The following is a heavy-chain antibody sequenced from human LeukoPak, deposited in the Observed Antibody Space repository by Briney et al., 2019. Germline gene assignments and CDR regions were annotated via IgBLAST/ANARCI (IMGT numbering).Heavy chain of an antibody. J-gene: IGHJ6*03. D-gene: IGHD1-26*01. Sequence: GGSLRLSCAASGFTFDDYAMHWVRQAPGKGLEWVSLISWDGGNTYYADSVKGRSTISRDNSKNSLYLQMNSLRAEDTALYYCAKDRRGSYYYYYYMDVWGKGTTVTVSS. CDR1: GFTFDDYA. CDR2: ISWDGGNT. CDR3: AKDRRGSYYYYYYMDV. V-gene: IGHV3-43D*03.